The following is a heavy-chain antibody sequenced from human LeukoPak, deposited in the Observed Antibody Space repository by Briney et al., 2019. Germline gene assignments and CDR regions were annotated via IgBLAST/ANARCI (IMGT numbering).Heavy chain of an antibody. V-gene: IGHV3-48*01. CDR3: TRDQEGSDY. CDR1: GFTFSSYS. CDR2: ITRSSSAK. J-gene: IGHJ4*02. Sequence: GGSLRLSCVASGFTFSSYSMNWVRQAPGKGLEWVSYITRSSSAKFYADSVKGRFTISRDNAENLLYLQMDSLRAEDTAVYYCTRDQEGSDYWGQGTLVTVSS.